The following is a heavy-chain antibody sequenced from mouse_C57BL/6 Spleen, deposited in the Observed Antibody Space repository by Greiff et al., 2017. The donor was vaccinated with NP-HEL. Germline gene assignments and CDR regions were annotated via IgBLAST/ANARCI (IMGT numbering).Heavy chain of an antibody. CDR3: ARGTGQLRLGFDY. D-gene: IGHD3-2*02. CDR1: GYAFTNYL. CDR2: INPGSGGT. V-gene: IGHV1-54*01. Sequence: QVQLQQSGAELVRPGTSVKVSCKASGYAFTNYLIEWVKQRPGQGLEWIGVINPGSGGTNYNEKFKGTATLTADKSSSTAYMQLSSLTSEDSAVYFCARGTGQLRLGFDYWGQGTTLTVSS. J-gene: IGHJ2*01.